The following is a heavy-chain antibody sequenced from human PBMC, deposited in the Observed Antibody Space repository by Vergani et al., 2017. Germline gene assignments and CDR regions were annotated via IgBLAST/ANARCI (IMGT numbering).Heavy chain of an antibody. CDR3: AKEVRSGDGGNPGADI. D-gene: IGHD4-23*01. CDR2: ISGSGGST. J-gene: IGHJ3*02. Sequence: EVQLVESGGGLVQPGGSLRLSCAASGFTFSSYAMSWVRQAPGKGLEWVSAISGSGGSTYYADSVKGRFTISRDNSKNTLYLQMNSLRAEDTAVYYCAKEVRSGDGGNPGADIWGQGTMVTVSS. V-gene: IGHV3-23*04. CDR1: GFTFSSYA.